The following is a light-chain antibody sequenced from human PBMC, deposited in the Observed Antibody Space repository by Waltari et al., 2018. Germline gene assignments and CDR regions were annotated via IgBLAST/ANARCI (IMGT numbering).Light chain of an antibody. Sequence: QSALTQPASVSGSPGQSITLSCPGTSSDVGGYDYVSWYQQHPGKAPILIIYGVSSRPSGISIRFSGSKSGNTASLTISGLQAEDEADYYCSSYASSVTHVFGTGTKVTVL. CDR2: GVS. J-gene: IGLJ1*01. V-gene: IGLV2-14*03. CDR1: SSDVGGYDY. CDR3: SSYASSVTHV.